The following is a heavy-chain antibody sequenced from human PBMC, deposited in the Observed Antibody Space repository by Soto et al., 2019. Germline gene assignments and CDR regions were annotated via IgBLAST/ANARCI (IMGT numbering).Heavy chain of an antibody. CDR2: IVVGSGNT. CDR1: GFTFTSSA. J-gene: IGHJ6*02. Sequence: SVKVSCKASGFTFTSSAMHWVRQARGQRLEWIGWIVVGSGNTNYAQKFQERVTITRDMSTSTAYMELSSLRSEDTAVYYCAALEVGYLFMDVWGQGTTVTVSS. CDR3: AALEVGYLFMDV. D-gene: IGHD6-25*01. V-gene: IGHV1-58*02.